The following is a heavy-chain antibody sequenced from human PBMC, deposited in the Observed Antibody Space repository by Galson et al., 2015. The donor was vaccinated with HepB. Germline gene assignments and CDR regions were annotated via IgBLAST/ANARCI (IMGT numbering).Heavy chain of an antibody. CDR1: GFTFNYHA. J-gene: IGHJ4*02. D-gene: IGHD3-22*01. V-gene: IGHV3-23*01. CDR3: AKDYLPYYDRWGSYSDLYYFDY. Sequence: SLRLSCAASGFTFNYHAMNWVRQAPGKGLEWVASISGSGSSIYYADSVQGRFTISRDNSLDTVDLQMDSLRVDDTAVYYCAKDYLPYYDRWGSYSDLYYFDYWGQGTLVTVSS. CDR2: ISGSGSSI.